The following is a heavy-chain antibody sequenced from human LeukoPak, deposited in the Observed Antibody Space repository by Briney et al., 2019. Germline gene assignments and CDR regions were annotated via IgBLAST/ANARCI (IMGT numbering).Heavy chain of an antibody. J-gene: IGHJ4*02. CDR2: ISWNSGSI. Sequence: GRSLRLSCAASGFTFDDYAMHWVRQAPGKGLEWVSGISWNSGSIGYADSVKGRFTISRDNAKNSLYLQMNSLRAEDTALYYCAKSVNYCDSSFDYWGQGTLVTVSS. D-gene: IGHD3-22*01. CDR1: GFTFDDYA. CDR3: AKSVNYCDSSFDY. V-gene: IGHV3-9*01.